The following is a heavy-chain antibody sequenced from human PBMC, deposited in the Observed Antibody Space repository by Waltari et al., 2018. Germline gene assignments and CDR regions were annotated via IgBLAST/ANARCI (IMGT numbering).Heavy chain of an antibody. CDR1: GGSISSSSYY. Sequence: PSETLSLTCTVSGGSISSSSYYWGWIRQPPGKGLEWIGSIYYSGSTYYNPSLKSRVTISVDTSKNQFSLKLSSVTAADTAVYYCARTPPMGLDVWGQGTTVTVSS. V-gene: IGHV4-39*07. CDR3: ARTPPMGLDV. D-gene: IGHD2-2*01. J-gene: IGHJ6*02. CDR2: IYYSGST.